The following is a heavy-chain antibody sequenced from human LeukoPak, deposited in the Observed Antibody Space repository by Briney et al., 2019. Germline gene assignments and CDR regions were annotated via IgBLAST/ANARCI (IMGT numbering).Heavy chain of an antibody. CDR3: ARDRSVDARFDY. CDR2: IYHSGTT. V-gene: IGHV4-38-2*02. CDR1: GYSMSSGCY. J-gene: IGHJ4*02. D-gene: IGHD3-9*01. Sequence: SETLSLTCAVSGYSMSSGCYWGWIRQPPGKGLEWIGSIYHSGTTYYNPSLKSRVTISVDTSKNQFSLKLRSVTAADTAVYYGARDRSVDARFDYWGQGTLVTVSS.